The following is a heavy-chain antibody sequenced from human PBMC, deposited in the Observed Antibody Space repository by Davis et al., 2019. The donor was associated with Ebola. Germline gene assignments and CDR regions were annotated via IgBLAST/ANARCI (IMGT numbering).Heavy chain of an antibody. CDR3: SRDRGNYYGSGSYYFFFYYYGMDV. J-gene: IGHJ6*02. V-gene: IGHV1-3*01. Sequence: ASVPVSCQASGYTFTSYALHWVRQAPGQRLDWMGWINAGNGNTKYSQKFQGRVTITRDTSASTAYMELSSLSSEDTAVYYCSRDRGNYYGSGSYYFFFYYYGMDVWGQGTTVTVSS. D-gene: IGHD3-10*01. CDR1: GYTFTSYA. CDR2: INAGNGNT.